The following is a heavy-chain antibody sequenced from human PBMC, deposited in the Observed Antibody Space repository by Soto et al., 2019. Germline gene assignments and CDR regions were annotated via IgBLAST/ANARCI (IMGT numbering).Heavy chain of an antibody. Sequence: SETLSLTCAVYGGSFSGYYWSWIRQPPGKGLEWIGEINHSGSTNYNPSLKSRVTISVDTSKNQFSLKLSSVTAADTAVYYCARDKPGYYDSSGYNYYYGMDVWGQGTTVTVSS. CDR3: ARDKPGYYDSSGYNYYYGMDV. CDR2: INHSGST. CDR1: GGSFSGYY. D-gene: IGHD3-22*01. V-gene: IGHV4-34*01. J-gene: IGHJ6*02.